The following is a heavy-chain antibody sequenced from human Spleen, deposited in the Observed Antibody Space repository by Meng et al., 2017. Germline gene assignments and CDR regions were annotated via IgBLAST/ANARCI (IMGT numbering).Heavy chain of an antibody. CDR2: IYWDDDK. CDR3: ARRPGWGSYYFDY. V-gene: IGHV2-5*02. J-gene: IGHJ4*02. CDR1: GFSLSTSGVG. Sequence: QINLKESCPTMVQPNKTLTLTCTSSGFSLSTSGVGVGWIRQPPGKALEWLALIYWDDDKRYNPSLSSRISITKDTSKNQVVLTMLNMDPVDTGTYYCARRPGWGSYYFDYWGQGTLVTVSS. D-gene: IGHD3-16*01.